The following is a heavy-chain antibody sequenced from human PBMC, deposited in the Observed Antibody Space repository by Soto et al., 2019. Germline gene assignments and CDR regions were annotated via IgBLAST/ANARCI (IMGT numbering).Heavy chain of an antibody. CDR2: MNPESRNT. Sequence: RASVKVSCKASGYTFTSYDINWVRQATGQGLEWMGWMNPESRNTGYAQKFQGRVTMTRDTSISTAYMELSSLTSEDTAVYYCARFVRHQLPTIDFWGQGTLVTVSS. CDR3: ARFVRHQLPTIDF. V-gene: IGHV1-8*01. D-gene: IGHD2-2*01. J-gene: IGHJ4*02. CDR1: GYTFTSYD.